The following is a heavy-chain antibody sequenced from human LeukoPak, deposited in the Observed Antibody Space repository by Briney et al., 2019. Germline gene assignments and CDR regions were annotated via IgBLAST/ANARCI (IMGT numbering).Heavy chain of an antibody. CDR1: GFTFSSYG. V-gene: IGHV3-21*04. CDR2: ISASSSHM. CDR3: AKDGAGSQSYCSSTSCYVDY. Sequence: GGSLRLSCAASGFTFSSYGMSWVRQAPGKGLEWVSSISASSSHMYYADSVKGRFTISREYLEMNSLRAEDTAVYYCAKDGAGSQSYCSSTSCYVDYWGQGTLVTVSS. J-gene: IGHJ4*02. D-gene: IGHD2-2*01.